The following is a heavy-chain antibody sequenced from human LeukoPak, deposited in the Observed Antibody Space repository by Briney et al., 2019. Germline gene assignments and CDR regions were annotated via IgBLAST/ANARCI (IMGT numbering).Heavy chain of an antibody. CDR1: GGTFRGFF. V-gene: IGHV4-34*01. CDR2: IDHSGST. CDR3: ARGLRFHIGSGNWFDL. J-gene: IGHJ5*02. Sequence: SKTLSLTCAVSGGTFRGFFWSWIRQPPGKGPAWIGEIDHSGSTNYDPSLESRVTLSVDTSKNQVSLTLNSVTAADTAVYYCARGLRFHIGSGNWFDLWGQGTLVTVSS. D-gene: IGHD3-10*01.